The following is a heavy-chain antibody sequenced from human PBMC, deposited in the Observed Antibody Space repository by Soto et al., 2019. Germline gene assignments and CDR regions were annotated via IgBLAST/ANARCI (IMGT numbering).Heavy chain of an antibody. J-gene: IGHJ5*01. V-gene: IGHV3-9*01. CDR3: AKDKWRRVLSSPDS. D-gene: IGHD5-12*01. CDR2: ISWNSGKI. CDR1: GFTFDDYE. Sequence: QSRGSLRLSCTVSGFTFDDYEMHWVRQGPGKGLEWVSSISWNSGKIGYADSVKGRFTISRDNAKNSLYLQMNSLRSEDTALYYCAKDKWRRVLSSPDSWGHGTPVTASS.